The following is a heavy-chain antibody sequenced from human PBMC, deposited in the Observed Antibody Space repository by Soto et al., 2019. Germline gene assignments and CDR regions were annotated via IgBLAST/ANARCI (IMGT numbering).Heavy chain of an antibody. V-gene: IGHV4-34*01. Sequence: PSETLSLTCAVYGGSFSGYYWSWIRQPPGRGLEWIGEINHSGSTNYNPSLKSRVTISVDTSKNQFSLNLSSVTAADSAVYYCARAMGDWGTYYYYYGFDVWGQGTTVTVSS. CDR3: ARAMGDWGTYYYYYGFDV. J-gene: IGHJ6*02. CDR1: GGSFSGYY. D-gene: IGHD3-16*01. CDR2: INHSGST.